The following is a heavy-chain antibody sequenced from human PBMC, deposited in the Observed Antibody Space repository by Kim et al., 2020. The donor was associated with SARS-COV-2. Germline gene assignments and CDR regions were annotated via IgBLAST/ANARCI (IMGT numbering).Heavy chain of an antibody. CDR3: TRHDFWSGYYFDY. Sequence: NATSVKGRFPTSRDDAKSIAYLQMNSLKTEDTAVYYCTRHDFWSGYYFDYWGQGTLVTVSS. D-gene: IGHD3-3*01. J-gene: IGHJ4*02. V-gene: IGHV3-49*02.